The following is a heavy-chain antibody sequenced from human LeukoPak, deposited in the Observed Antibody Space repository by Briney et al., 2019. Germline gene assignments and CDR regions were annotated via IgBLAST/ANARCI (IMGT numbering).Heavy chain of an antibody. V-gene: IGHV4-61*02. CDR2: IYTSGST. CDR1: GGSISSGSYY. J-gene: IGHJ4*02. D-gene: IGHD6-13*01. Sequence: PSQTLSLTCTVSGGSISSGSYYWSWIRQPAGKVLEWIGRIYTSGSTNYNPSLKSRVTISVDTSKNQFSLKLSSVTAADTAVYYCARLGPAAGTSFDYWGQGTLVTVSS. CDR3: ARLGPAAGTSFDY.